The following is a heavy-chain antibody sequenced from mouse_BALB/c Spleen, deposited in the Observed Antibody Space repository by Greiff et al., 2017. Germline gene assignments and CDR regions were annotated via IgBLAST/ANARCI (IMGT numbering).Heavy chain of an antibody. CDR1: GYTFNSYT. CDR3: ARSGYDAMDY. V-gene: IGHV1-4*02. Sequence: VQLQESAAELVRPGASVKMSCKASGYTFNSYTMHWVKQRPGQGLEWIGYINPSSGYTEYNQKFKDKTTLTADKSSSTAYMQLSSLTSEDSAVYYCARSGYDAMDYWGQGTSVTVSS. J-gene: IGHJ4*01. CDR2: INPSSGYT.